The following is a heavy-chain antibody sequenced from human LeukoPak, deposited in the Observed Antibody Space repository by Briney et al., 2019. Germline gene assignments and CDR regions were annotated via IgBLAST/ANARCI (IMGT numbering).Heavy chain of an antibody. CDR2: INHSGST. J-gene: IGHJ4*02. D-gene: IGHD6-19*01. V-gene: IGHV4-34*01. Sequence: KPSETLSLTCAVYGGSFSGYYWSWIRQPPGKGLEWIGEINHSGSTNYNPSLKSRVTISVDTSKNQFSLKLSSVTAADTAVYYCARGRGGYSSGWYLGYWGQGTLVTVSS. CDR3: ARGRGGYSSGWYLGY. CDR1: GGSFSGYY.